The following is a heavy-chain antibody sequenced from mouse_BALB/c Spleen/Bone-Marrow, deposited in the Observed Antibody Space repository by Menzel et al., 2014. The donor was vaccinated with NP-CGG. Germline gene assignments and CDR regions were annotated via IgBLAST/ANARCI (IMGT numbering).Heavy chain of an antibody. Sequence: EGKLMQSGGALSHPGGLLGISCALSGLTFTDSKMKGARQLQGEALGWWTFMRKKANGDTTEYSASVKGRFTISRDNSQSILYLHMNTLRAEDSAAYYCARDMGEILFDSWGQGATLTVSS. CDR2: MRKKANGDTT. CDR1: GLTFTDSK. J-gene: IGHJ2*01. V-gene: IGHV7-3*02. CDR3: ARDMGEILFDS. D-gene: IGHD4-1*01.